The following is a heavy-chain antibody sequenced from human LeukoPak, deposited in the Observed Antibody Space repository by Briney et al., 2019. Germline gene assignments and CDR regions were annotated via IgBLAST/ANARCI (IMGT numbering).Heavy chain of an antibody. CDR1: GGSTSSSSYY. V-gene: IGHV4-39*01. CDR2: IYYSEST. J-gene: IGHJ4*02. CDR3: ARPKPRYCTNGVCPFDY. Sequence: SETLSLTCTVSGGSTSSSSYYWGWIRQPPGKGLEWIGNIYYSESTYYNPSLKSRVTISVDTSKNQFSLNLSSVTAADTAVYYCARPKPRYCTNGVCPFDYWGQGTLVTVSS. D-gene: IGHD2-8*01.